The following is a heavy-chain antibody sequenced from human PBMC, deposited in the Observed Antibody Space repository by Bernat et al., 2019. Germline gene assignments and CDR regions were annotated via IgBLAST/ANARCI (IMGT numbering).Heavy chain of an antibody. CDR3: ARESATEVYYYMDV. J-gene: IGHJ6*03. CDR2: ISRTSNYI. CDR1: GFTFSSYG. Sequence: EVQLVESGGGLVKPGGSLRLSCAASGFTFSSYGVNWVRQAPGKGLEWVSYISRTSNYIYYADSVKGRFTISRDNAKNLRYLKMNSLRAEDTAVYYCARESATEVYYYMDVWGKGTTVTVSS. V-gene: IGHV3-21*01.